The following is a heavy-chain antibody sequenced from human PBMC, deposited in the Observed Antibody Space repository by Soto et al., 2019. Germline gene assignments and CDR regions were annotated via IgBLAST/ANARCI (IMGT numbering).Heavy chain of an antibody. J-gene: IGHJ6*03. CDR3: ARECLVVVPAASTYYYYMDV. D-gene: IGHD2-2*01. Sequence: ASVKVSCKASGYTFTSYYMHWVRQAPGQGLEWMGIINPSGGSTSYAQKFQGRVTMTRDTSTSTVYMELSSLRSEDTAVYYCARECLVVVPAASTYYYYMDVWGKGTTVTVSS. CDR1: GYTFTSYY. CDR2: INPSGGST. V-gene: IGHV1-46*01.